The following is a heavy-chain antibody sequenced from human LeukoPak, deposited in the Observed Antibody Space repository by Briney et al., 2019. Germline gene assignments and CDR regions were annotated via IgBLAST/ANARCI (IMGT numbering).Heavy chain of an antibody. CDR1: GYSFTIYW. CDR2: IYPGDSDT. D-gene: IGHD3-10*01. Sequence: GASLKISCKGSGYSFTIYWIGWVRQMPGKGLEWMGIIYPGDSDTRYSPSFQGQVTISADKFISTAYLQWSSLKASDTAMYYCARPSGGFGGLGYFDYWGQGTLVTVSS. V-gene: IGHV5-51*01. CDR3: ARPSGGFGGLGYFDY. J-gene: IGHJ4*02.